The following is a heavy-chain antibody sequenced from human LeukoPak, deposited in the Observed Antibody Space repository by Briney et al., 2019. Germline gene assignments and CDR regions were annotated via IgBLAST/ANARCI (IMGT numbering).Heavy chain of an antibody. V-gene: IGHV4-59*12. Sequence: SETLSLTCTVSGGSIGRNSWNWIRQAPGKGLEWIGNIHYTGRTNYSPSLESRVTISLHTPKNQFSLRMNSVTAADTAVYYCAREAASSSSGEIDFWGQGTLVSVSS. CDR1: GGSIGRNS. J-gene: IGHJ4*02. CDR2: IHYTGRT. D-gene: IGHD7-27*01. CDR3: AREAASSSSGEIDF.